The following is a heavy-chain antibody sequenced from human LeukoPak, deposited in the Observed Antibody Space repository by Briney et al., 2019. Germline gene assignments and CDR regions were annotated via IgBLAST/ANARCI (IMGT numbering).Heavy chain of an antibody. CDR2: ISYDGSNK. D-gene: IGHD5-18*01. CDR3: ANRGYSYGHYYFDY. CDR1: GFTFSSYG. Sequence: PGRSLRLSCAASGFTFSSYGMHWVRQAPGKGLEWVAVISYDGSNKYYADSVEGRFTISRDNSKNTLYLQMNSLRAEDTAVYYCANRGYSYGHYYFDYWGQGTLVTVSS. J-gene: IGHJ4*02. V-gene: IGHV3-30*18.